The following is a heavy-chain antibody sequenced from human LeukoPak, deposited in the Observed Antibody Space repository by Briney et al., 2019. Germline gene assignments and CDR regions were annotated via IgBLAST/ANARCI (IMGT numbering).Heavy chain of an antibody. CDR1: GGSISSYY. CDR2: IYYSGST. CDR3: ARGWSSSWYRYFAY. V-gene: IGHV4-59*08. J-gene: IGHJ4*02. Sequence: SETLSLTCTVSGGSISSYYWSWIRQPPGKGLEWIGYIYYSGSTNYNPSLKSRVTISVDTSKNQFSLKLSSVTAADTAVYDCARGWSSSWYRYFAYWAQETLAPVPS. D-gene: IGHD6-13*01.